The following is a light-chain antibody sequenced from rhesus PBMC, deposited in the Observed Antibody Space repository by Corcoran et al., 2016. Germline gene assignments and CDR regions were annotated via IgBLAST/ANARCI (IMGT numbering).Light chain of an antibody. J-gene: IGKJ4*01. CDR1: QSITSS. V-gene: IGKV3-42*03. CDR3: QQYNHLPLT. Sequence: EIVLTQSPATLSSSPGERATLSCRASQSITSSLAWYQQTPEQAPRLLIAAATTRATGTTDRFSGSGSGTDFTLTISRLEPKDFAVYYCQQYNHLPLTFGGGTKVEIK. CDR2: AAT.